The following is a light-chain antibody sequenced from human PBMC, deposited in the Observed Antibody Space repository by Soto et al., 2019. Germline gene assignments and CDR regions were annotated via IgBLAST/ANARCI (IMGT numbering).Light chain of an antibody. CDR1: SSDVGSNKL. V-gene: IGLV2-23*01. J-gene: IGLJ2*01. CDR3: CAYSTSVTVL. Sequence: QSALTQPASVSGSPGQSITISCTGTSSDVGSNKLVSWYRQEPGKAPKLIIYEDRKRPSGISDRFSGSKSGNTASLTISGLQADDEADYYCCAYSTSVTVLFGGGTKLTVL. CDR2: EDR.